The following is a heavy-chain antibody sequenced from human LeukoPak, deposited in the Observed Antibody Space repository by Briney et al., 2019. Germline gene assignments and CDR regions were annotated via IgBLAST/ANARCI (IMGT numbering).Heavy chain of an antibody. Sequence: ASVKVSCKASGYTFTSYAMHWVRQAPGQRLEWMGWINAGNGNTKYSQKFQGRVTITRDTSASTAYMELSSLRSEDTAVYYCAREYWELRTHGMDVWGQGTTVTVSS. CDR1: GYTFTSYA. CDR3: AREYWELRTHGMDV. J-gene: IGHJ6*02. CDR2: INAGNGNT. V-gene: IGHV1-3*01. D-gene: IGHD1-26*01.